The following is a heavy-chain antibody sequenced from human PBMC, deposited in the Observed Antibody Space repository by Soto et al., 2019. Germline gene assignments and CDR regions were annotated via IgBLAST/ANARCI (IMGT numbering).Heavy chain of an antibody. Sequence: SETLSLTCAVYGGSFSGYYWSWIRQPPGKGLEWVGEINHSGSTNYNPSLKSRVTISVDTSKNQFSLKLSSVTAADTAVYYCARLGKRITMIVVVPRPPQKEYSFDYWGQGTLVTVSS. D-gene: IGHD3-22*01. CDR2: INHSGST. CDR1: GGSFSGYY. J-gene: IGHJ4*02. CDR3: ARLGKRITMIVVVPRPPQKEYSFDY. V-gene: IGHV4-34*01.